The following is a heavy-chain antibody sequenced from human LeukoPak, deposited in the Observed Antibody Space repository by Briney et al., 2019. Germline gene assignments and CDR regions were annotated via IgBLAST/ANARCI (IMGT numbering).Heavy chain of an antibody. J-gene: IGHJ6*03. Sequence: SETLSLTCTVSGGSISSSSYYWGWIRQPPGKGLEWIGSIYYSGSTYYNPSFKSRVTISVDTSKNQFSLKLSSVTAADTAVYYCASIDCSSTSCYREYYYYYYMDVWGKGTTVTISS. V-gene: IGHV4-39*01. CDR3: ASIDCSSTSCYREYYYYYYMDV. CDR1: GGSISSSSYY. CDR2: IYYSGST. D-gene: IGHD2-2*02.